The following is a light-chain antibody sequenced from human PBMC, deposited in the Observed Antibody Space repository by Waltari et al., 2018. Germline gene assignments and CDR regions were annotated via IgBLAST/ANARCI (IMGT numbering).Light chain of an antibody. CDR1: QNLLYNSDNKNY. CDR3: QQFFGTPWT. J-gene: IGKJ1*01. CDR2: WAS. V-gene: IGKV4-1*01. Sequence: DIVMTQSPDSLAVSLGERVTINCRSSQNLLYNSDNKNYLAWFQQKPGQPPKLLIYWASTRESGVPDRFSGSGSGTEFTLTISSLQAADVAVYYCQQFFGTPWTFGQGTKVEIK.